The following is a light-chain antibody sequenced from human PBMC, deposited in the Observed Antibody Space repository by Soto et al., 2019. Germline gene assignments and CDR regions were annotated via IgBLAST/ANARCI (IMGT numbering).Light chain of an antibody. Sequence: DILVTQSPPSLSASVGDRVTITCRTSQSIINFLNWYQQKPGKAPDLLIYAASTLQSGVPSRFSGSGSGTDFTLTISSLQPEDSATYYCHQTYIAAWAFGQGTKVDTK. CDR3: HQTYIAAWA. CDR2: AAS. CDR1: QSIINF. J-gene: IGKJ1*01. V-gene: IGKV1-39*01.